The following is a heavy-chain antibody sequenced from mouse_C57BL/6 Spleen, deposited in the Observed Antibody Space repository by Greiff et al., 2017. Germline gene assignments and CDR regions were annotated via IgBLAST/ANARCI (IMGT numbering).Heavy chain of an antibody. V-gene: IGHV1-80*01. Sequence: QVQLKQSGAELVKPGASVKISCKASGYAFSSYWMNWVKQRPGKGLEWIGQIYPGDGDPNYNGKFKGKATLTADKSASTAYMQLSSLTSEDSAVYFCARGVRGDYWGQGTSVTVSS. J-gene: IGHJ4*01. CDR2: IYPGDGDP. CDR3: ARGVRGDY. CDR1: GYAFSSYW.